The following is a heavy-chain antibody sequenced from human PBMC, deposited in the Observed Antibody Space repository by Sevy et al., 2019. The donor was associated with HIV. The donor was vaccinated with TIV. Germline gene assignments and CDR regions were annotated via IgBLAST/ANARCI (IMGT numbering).Heavy chain of an antibody. D-gene: IGHD7-27*01. J-gene: IGHJ4*02. V-gene: IGHV5-51*01. Sequence: GESLKISCKGSGYSFTSYWIGWVRQMPGKGLEWMGIIYPGDSDTRNSPSFQGQVTISADKCISTAYLQWSSLKASDTAMYYCARRTLGTAPEFDYWGQGTLVTVSS. CDR2: IYPGDSDT. CDR1: GYSFTSYW. CDR3: ARRTLGTAPEFDY.